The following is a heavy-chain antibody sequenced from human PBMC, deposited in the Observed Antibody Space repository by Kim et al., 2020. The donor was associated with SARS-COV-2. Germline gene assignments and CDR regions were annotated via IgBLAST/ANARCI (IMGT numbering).Heavy chain of an antibody. V-gene: IGHV3-7*01. D-gene: IGHD1-26*01. CDR2: INQDGSGK. J-gene: IGHJ5*02. CDR1: GFMFSSFW. CDR3: ATNSDP. Sequence: GGSLRLSCAASGFMFSSFWMSWVRQAPGKGLEWVAIINQDGSGKYYVDSVKGRFTISRDNAKNSVYLQMNSLRAEDTAVYYCATNSDPWGQGTLVTVSS.